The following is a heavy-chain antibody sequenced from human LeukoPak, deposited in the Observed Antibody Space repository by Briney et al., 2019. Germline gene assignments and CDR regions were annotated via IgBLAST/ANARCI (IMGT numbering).Heavy chain of an antibody. Sequence: ASVKVSCKASGYTFSGYYMHWVRQAPGQGLEWMGWINPNSGGTNYAQKFQGRVTVTRDTSISTAYMELSRLRSDDTAVYYCARDGPNYYYMDVWGKGTTVTVSS. CDR2: INPNSGGT. J-gene: IGHJ6*03. V-gene: IGHV1-2*02. CDR1: GYTFSGYY. CDR3: ARDGPNYYYMDV.